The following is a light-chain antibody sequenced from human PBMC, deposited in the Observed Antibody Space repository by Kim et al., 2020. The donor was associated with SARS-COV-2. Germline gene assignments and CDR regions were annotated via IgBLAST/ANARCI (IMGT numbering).Light chain of an antibody. Sequence: QSVLTQPPSVSAAPGQKITISCSGSSSNIGRDYVCWYQQFPGKAPKLLIFDNDKRPSGIPDRFSGSKSGTSATLAITGLQTGDEADYYCGTWDSSLFAVFGTGTKVTVL. CDR2: DND. CDR1: SSNIGRDY. J-gene: IGLJ1*01. V-gene: IGLV1-51*01. CDR3: GTWDSSLFAV.